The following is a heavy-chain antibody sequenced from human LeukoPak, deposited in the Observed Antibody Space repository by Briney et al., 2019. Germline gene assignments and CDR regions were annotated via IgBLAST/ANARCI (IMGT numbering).Heavy chain of an antibody. J-gene: IGHJ3*02. CDR1: GYTFTSYD. D-gene: IGHD5-18*01. CDR3: ASITATHARSDAFDI. CDR2: MNPNSGNT. V-gene: IGHV1-8*03. Sequence: ASVKVSCXASGYTFTSYDINWVRQATGQGLGWMGWMNPNSGNTGYAQKFQGRVTITRNTSISTPYMELSSLRSEDTAVYYCASITATHARSDAFDIWGQGTMVTVSS.